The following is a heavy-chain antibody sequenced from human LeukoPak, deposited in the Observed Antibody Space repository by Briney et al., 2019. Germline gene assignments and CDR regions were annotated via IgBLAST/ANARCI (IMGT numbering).Heavy chain of an antibody. CDR2: ISHDGSNK. V-gene: IGHV3-30-3*01. J-gene: IGHJ4*02. D-gene: IGHD2-21*01. CDR3: ARGFSYSLYWFDY. CDR1: GFTFSSYD. Sequence: PGGSLRLSCAASGFTFSSYDMHWVRQAPGKGLEWVAVISHDGSNKYHADSVKGRFTISRDNSKNTLYLEMNSLRVEDTAVYYCARGFSYSLYWFDYWGQGTLVTVSS.